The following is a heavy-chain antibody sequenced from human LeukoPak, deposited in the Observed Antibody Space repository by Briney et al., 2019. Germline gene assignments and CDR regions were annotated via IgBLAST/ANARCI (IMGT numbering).Heavy chain of an antibody. J-gene: IGHJ4*02. Sequence: GGSLRLSCAASGFTFSSYAMSWVRQAPGKGLEWVSTISGTGDSTYYADSVKGRFTISRDNSKSTLYLQMISLRAEDTAVYYCARLVDYGGNSGYYWGQGTLVTVSS. CDR1: GFTFSSYA. V-gene: IGHV3-23*01. CDR2: ISGTGDST. D-gene: IGHD4-23*01. CDR3: ARLVDYGGNSGYY.